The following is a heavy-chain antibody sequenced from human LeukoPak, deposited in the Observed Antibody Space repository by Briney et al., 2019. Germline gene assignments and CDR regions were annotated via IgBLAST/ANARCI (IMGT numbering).Heavy chain of an antibody. CDR3: AKFMVRGVSDY. V-gene: IGHV3-23*01. J-gene: IGHJ4*02. CDR1: GFTFSSYG. Sequence: GGTLRLSCAASGFTFSSYGMSWVRQAPGKGLEWVSAISGSGGSTYYADSVKGRFTISRDNSKNTLYLQMNSLRAEDTAVYYCAKFMVRGVSDYWGQGTLVTVSS. CDR2: ISGSGGST. D-gene: IGHD3-10*01.